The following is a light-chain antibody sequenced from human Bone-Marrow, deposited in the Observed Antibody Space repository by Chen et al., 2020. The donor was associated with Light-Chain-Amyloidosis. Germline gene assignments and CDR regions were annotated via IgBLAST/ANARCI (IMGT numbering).Light chain of an antibody. Sequence: SYVLTQPSSVSVAPGQTATIACGGNNIGSTSVPWYQQKPGQAPLLVVYDDSDRPSGIPGRLSGSNSGNTATLTISRDEAGDEADYYCQVWDRSSDRPVFGGGTKLTVL. CDR2: DDS. CDR3: QVWDRSSDRPV. CDR1: NIGSTS. V-gene: IGLV3-21*02. J-gene: IGLJ3*02.